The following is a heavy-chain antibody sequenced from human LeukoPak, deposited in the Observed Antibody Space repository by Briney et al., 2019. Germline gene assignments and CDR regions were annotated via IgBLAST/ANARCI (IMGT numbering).Heavy chain of an antibody. CDR3: ARGRAAAGTPPDFDY. V-gene: IGHV4-59*08. J-gene: IGHJ4*02. CDR2: IYYSGST. CDR1: GGSISSYY. D-gene: IGHD6-13*01. Sequence: SETLSLTCTVSGGSISSYYWSWIRQPPGKELEWIGYIYYSGSTNYNPSLKSRVTISVDTSKNQFSLKLSSVTAADTAVYYCARGRAAAGTPPDFDYWGQGTLVTVSS.